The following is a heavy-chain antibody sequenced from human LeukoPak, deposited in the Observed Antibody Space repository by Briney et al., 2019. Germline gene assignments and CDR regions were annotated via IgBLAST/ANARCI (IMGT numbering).Heavy chain of an antibody. CDR1: GGSISSGGCY. CDR2: IYYSGST. V-gene: IGHV4-31*03. Sequence: SQTLSLTCTVSGGSISSGGCYWSWIRQHPGKGLEWIGYIYYSGSTYYNPSLKSRVTISVDTSKNQFSLKLSSVTAADTAVYYCAMGATVTTPGLFDYWGQGTLVTVSS. D-gene: IGHD4-17*01. J-gene: IGHJ4*02. CDR3: AMGATVTTPGLFDY.